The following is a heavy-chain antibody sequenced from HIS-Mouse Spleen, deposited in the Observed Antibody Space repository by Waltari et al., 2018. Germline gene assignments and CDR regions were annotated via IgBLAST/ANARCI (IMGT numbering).Heavy chain of an antibody. V-gene: IGHV4-39*07. CDR1: GGPISSRSYY. J-gene: IGHJ2*01. D-gene: IGHD6-13*01. CDR3: AREIPYSSSWYDWYFDL. CDR2: IYYSGST. Sequence: QLQLQESGPGLVKPSETLSLTCTVSGGPISSRSYYGGWIRQPPGKGLEWIGSIYYSGSTYYNPSLKSRVTISVDTSKNQFSLKLSSVTAADTAVYYCAREIPYSSSWYDWYFDLWGRGTLVTVSS.